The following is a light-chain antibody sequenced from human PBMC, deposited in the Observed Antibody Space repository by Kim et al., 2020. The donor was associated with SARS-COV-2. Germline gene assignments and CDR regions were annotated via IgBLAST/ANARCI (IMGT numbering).Light chain of an antibody. CDR1: QSVSKY. J-gene: IGKJ5*01. CDR2: DVS. CDR3: QQRRNWPIT. V-gene: IGKV3-11*01. Sequence: EIVLTQSPATLSLSPGERATLSCRASQSVSKYLAWYQQKPGQAPRLLIYDVSNRATGIAARFSGGGYGTDFTLTISSLEPEDFAVYYCQQRRNWPITFGQGTRLEIK.